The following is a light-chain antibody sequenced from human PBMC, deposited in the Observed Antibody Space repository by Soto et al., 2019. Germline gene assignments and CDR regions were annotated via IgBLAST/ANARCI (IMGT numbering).Light chain of an antibody. J-gene: IGLJ1*01. CDR3: APWDDSLSGSYV. V-gene: IGLV1-44*01. CDR2: SNN. CDR1: RSNIGSNT. Sequence: QTLLTEPGTASGTAGQCVTMSCSGSRSNIGSNTVNWYQQLPGTAPKLLIYSNNQRPSGVPDRFSGSKSGTSASLGISGLQSEDEAVYYCAPWDDSLSGSYVFVTGTKVTAL.